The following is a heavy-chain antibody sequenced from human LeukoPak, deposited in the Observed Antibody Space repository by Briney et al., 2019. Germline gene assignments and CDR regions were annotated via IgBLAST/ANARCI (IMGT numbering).Heavy chain of an antibody. CDR3: ARGGSGYSGYEFDY. D-gene: IGHD5-12*01. J-gene: IGHJ4*02. CDR2: IYYSGST. CDR1: GGSISSYY. Sequence: SETLSLTCTVSGGSISSYYWSWIRQPPGKGLEWIGYIYYSGSTNYNPSLKSRVTISVDTSKNQFSLKLSSVTAADTAVYYCARGGSGYSGYEFDYWGQGTLVTVSS. V-gene: IGHV4-59*01.